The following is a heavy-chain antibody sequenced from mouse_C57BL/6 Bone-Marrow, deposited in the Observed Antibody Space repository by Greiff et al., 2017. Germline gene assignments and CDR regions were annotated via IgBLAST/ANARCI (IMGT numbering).Heavy chain of an antibody. V-gene: IGHV1-74*01. CDR3: AISGLLYYYAMDY. CDR1: GYTFTSYW. J-gene: IGHJ4*01. D-gene: IGHD2-10*01. CDR2: IHPSDSDT. Sequence: QVQLKQPGAELVQPGASVKVSCKASGYTFTSYWMHWVKQRPGQGLEWIGRIHPSDSDTNYNHKFKGKATLTVDKSSSTAYMQLSSLTSEDSAVYCCAISGLLYYYAMDYWGQGTSVTVSS.